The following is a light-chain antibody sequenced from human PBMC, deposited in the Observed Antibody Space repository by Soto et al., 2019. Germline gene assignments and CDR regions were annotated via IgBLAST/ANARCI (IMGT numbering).Light chain of an antibody. V-gene: IGKV1-39*01. J-gene: IGKJ2*02. CDR3: QQSYSSPCT. CDR2: AAS. CDR1: QTIDII. Sequence: DIPMTQSPFSLSASVGDRVTILCRASQTIDIILNWYQQKPGKPPKLLIYAASSLKSGVPPRFSGSGSGTDFTLTISSLQPEDFATYYCQQSYSSPCTFGQGTILEIK.